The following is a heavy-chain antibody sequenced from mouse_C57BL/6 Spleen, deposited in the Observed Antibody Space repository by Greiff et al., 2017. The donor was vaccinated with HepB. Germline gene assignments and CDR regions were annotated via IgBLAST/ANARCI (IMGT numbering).Heavy chain of an antibody. CDR2: IYPGSGNT. Sequence: VQLQQSGAELVRPGASVKLSCKASGYTFTDYYINWVKQRPGQGLEWIARIYPGSGNTYYNEKFKGKATLTAEKSSSTAYMQLSSLTSEDSAVYCCARSDDYDGRLAYWGQGTLVTVSA. J-gene: IGHJ3*01. CDR1: GYTFTDYY. CDR3: ARSDDYDGRLAY. D-gene: IGHD2-4*01. V-gene: IGHV1-76*01.